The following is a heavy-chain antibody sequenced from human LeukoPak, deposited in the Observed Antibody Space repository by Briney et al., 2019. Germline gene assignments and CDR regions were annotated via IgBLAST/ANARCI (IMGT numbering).Heavy chain of an antibody. CDR3: ASSERWLQFRLYYFDY. V-gene: IGHV1-69*13. CDR1: GGTFSSYA. J-gene: IGHJ4*02. CDR2: IIPIFGTA. Sequence: ASVKVSCKASGGTFSSYAISWVRQAPGQGLEWMGGIIPIFGTANYAQKFQGRVTITADESTSTAYMELSSLRSEDTAVYYCASSERWLQFRLYYFDYWGQGTLVTVSS. D-gene: IGHD5-24*01.